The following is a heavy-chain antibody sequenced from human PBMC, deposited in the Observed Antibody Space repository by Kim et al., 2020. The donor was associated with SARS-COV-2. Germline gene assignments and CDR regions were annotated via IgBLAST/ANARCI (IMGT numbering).Heavy chain of an antibody. CDR3: ARQGYDFWSGYPSLDV. D-gene: IGHD3-3*01. CDR1: GGSISSSSYY. V-gene: IGHV4-39*01. CDR2: IYYSGST. J-gene: IGHJ6*02. Sequence: SETLSLTCTVSGGSISSSSYYWGWIRQPPGKGLEWIGSIYYSGSTYYNPSLKSRVTISVDTSKNQFSLKLSSVTAADTAVYYCARQGYDFWSGYPSLDVWGQGTTVTVSS.